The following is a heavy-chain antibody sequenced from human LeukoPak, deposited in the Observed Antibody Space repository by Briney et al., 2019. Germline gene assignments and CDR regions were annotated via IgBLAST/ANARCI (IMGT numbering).Heavy chain of an antibody. CDR2: IYSGGST. V-gene: IGHV3-53*01. J-gene: IGHJ4*02. Sequence: TGGSLRLSCAASGFTVSSNYMSWVRQAPGKGLEWVSVIYSGGSTYYADSVKGRFTISRDNSKNTLYLQMNSLRAEDTAVYYCAKDQHVMYYDFLWAPKSWGQGTLVTVSS. CDR1: GFTVSSNY. D-gene: IGHD3-3*01. CDR3: AKDQHVMYYDFLWAPKS.